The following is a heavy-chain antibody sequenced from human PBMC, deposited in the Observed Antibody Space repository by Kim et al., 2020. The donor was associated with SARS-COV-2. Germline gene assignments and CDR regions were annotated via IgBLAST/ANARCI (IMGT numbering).Heavy chain of an antibody. J-gene: IGHJ2*01. Sequence: SETLSLTCTVSGGSISSYYWSWIRQPPGKGLEWIGYIYYSGSTNYNPSLKSRVTISVDTSKNQFSLKLSSVTSADTPVYYCATGVADYYYSRCSFD. D-gene: IGHD3-22*01. CDR2: IYYSGST. V-gene: IGHV4-59*01. CDR3: ATGVADYYYSRCSFD. CDR1: GGSISSYY.